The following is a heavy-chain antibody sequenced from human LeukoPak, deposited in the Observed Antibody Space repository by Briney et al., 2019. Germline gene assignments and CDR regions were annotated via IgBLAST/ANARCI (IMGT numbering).Heavy chain of an antibody. D-gene: IGHD3-3*01. CDR2: ISGSGGST. CDR1: GFTFSSYA. V-gene: IGHV3-23*01. J-gene: IGHJ4*02. Sequence: SGGSPRLSCAASGFTFSSYAMSWVRQAPGKGLEWVSAISGSGGSTYYADSVKGRFTISRDNSKNTLYLQMNSLRAEDTAVYYCATPFGVVSPFDYWGQGTLVTVFS. CDR3: ATPFGVVSPFDY.